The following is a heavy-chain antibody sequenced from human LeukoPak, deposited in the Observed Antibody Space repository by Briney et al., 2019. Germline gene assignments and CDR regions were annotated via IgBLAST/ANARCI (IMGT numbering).Heavy chain of an antibody. V-gene: IGHV1-18*01. CDR2: ISTDKGHT. Sequence: ASVKVSCKASGYSFTMYGFSWVRQAPGQGLEWMGWISTDKGHTNYAQKFQGRVTMTTDTSTSTAYTELRSLKSDDTAVYYCARHVVVPAPFDYWGQGTLLTVSS. CDR3: ARHVVVPAPFDY. J-gene: IGHJ4*02. CDR1: GYSFTMYG. D-gene: IGHD2-21*02.